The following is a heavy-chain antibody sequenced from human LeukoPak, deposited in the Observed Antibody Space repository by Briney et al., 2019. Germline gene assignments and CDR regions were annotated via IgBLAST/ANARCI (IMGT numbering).Heavy chain of an antibody. CDR1: GSPISSYY. J-gene: IGHJ5*02. V-gene: IGHV4-59*12. CDR2: IYDSGST. Sequence: SETLSLTCTVSGSPISSYYWSWIRQPPGKGLEWIGYIYDSGSTNYNPSLKSRVTISVDTSKNQFSLKLSSVTAADTAVYYCARRRVYCGSTSCYAFWFDPWGQGTLVTVSS. D-gene: IGHD2-2*01. CDR3: ARRRVYCGSTSCYAFWFDP.